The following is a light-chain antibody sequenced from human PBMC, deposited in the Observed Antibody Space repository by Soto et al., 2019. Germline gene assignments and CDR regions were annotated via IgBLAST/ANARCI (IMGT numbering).Light chain of an antibody. CDR2: GAS. J-gene: IGKJ1*01. CDR3: QQHHNWPWT. V-gene: IGKV3-15*01. Sequence: EIVMTQSPATLSVSPGEGATLSCRASQRISSNLAWYQQKPGQAPRLLIYGASTRASGIPARVGGSGSGTEFTLTISSLQSEDFAVYYCQQHHNWPWTFGQGTKVDI. CDR1: QRISSN.